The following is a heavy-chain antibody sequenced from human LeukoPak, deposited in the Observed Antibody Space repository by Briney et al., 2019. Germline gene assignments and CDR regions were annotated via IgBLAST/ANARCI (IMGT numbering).Heavy chain of an antibody. CDR1: GGSFSGYY. D-gene: IGHD5-18*01. CDR3: ARTTEGGYTYDYFYYYYMDV. J-gene: IGHJ6*03. CDR2: INHSGDT. V-gene: IGHV4-34*01. Sequence: SETLSFTCAVYGGSFSGYYWGWIRQPPGKGLEWIGEINHSGDTNYSPSLESRVTISVDTSKNQFSLKLSSVTAADTAVYYCARTTEGGYTYDYFYYYYMDVWGKGTTVTISS.